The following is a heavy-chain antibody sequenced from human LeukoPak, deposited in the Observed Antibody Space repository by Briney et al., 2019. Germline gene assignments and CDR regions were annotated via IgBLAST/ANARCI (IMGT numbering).Heavy chain of an antibody. D-gene: IGHD3-22*01. CDR1: GFTFSSYAMH. CDR2: MYYSGNT. Sequence: GSLRLSCAASGFTFSSYAMHWVRQSPGNGLELIGSMYYSGNTYSNPSTKTRVSMSADTSKNQCSLKLNSVSVADTAVYYCARQYFDRTGYYYFDYWGQGNLVIVSS. V-gene: IGHV4-59*04. CDR3: ARQYFDRTGYYYFDY. J-gene: IGHJ4*02.